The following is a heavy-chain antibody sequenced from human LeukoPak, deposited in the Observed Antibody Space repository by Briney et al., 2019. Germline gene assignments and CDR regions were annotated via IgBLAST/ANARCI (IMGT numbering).Heavy chain of an antibody. J-gene: IGHJ4*02. CDR2: VNEDGSGR. V-gene: IGHV3-7*05. CDR3: ARYSGSYYSFHN. Sequence: GGSLRLSCAASGFTFSRYWMSWVRQAPGKGLEWVANVNEDGSGRNHVDSVKGRFTVSRDNAENSLYLQMNSLRPEDTAVYYCARYSGSYYSFHNWGQGTLVTVSS. D-gene: IGHD1-26*01. CDR1: GFTFSRYW.